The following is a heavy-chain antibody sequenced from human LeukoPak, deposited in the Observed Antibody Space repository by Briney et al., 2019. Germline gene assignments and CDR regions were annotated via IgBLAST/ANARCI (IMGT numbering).Heavy chain of an antibody. CDR1: GGTFSSYA. V-gene: IGHV1-69*05. Sequence: ASVKVSCKASGGTFSSYAISWVRQAPGQGLEWMGGIIPIFGTANYAQNFQGRVTITTDESTSTAYMELSSLRSEDTAVYYCARGYSYGGFDYWGQGTLVTVSS. D-gene: IGHD5-18*01. J-gene: IGHJ4*02. CDR3: ARGYSYGGFDY. CDR2: IIPIFGTA.